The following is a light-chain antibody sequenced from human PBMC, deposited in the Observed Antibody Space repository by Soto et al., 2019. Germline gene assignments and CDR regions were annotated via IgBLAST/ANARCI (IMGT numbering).Light chain of an antibody. CDR3: QSYDSSLSAHVV. J-gene: IGLJ2*01. CDR2: GNS. V-gene: IGLV1-40*01. Sequence: QAVVTQPPSVSGAPGQRVTISCTGSSSNIGAGYDVHWYQQLPGTAPKLLIYGNSNRPSGVPDRFSGSKSGTSASLAITGLQAEDEADYYCQSYDSSLSAHVVFGGGTKFTVL. CDR1: SSNIGAGYD.